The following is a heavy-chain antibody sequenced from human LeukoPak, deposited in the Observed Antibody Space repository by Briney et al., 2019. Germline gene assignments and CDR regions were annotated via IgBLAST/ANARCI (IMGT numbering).Heavy chain of an antibody. V-gene: IGHV4-59*08. J-gene: IGHJ4*02. CDR2: IYYSEST. CDR3: ARHYGGYLDPPPYFDY. Sequence: SETLSLTCTVSGGSISSYYWSWIRQPPGKGLEWIGYIYYSESTNYNPSLKSRVTISVETSKNQFSLKLSSVTAADTAVYYCARHYGGYLDPPPYFDYWGQGTLVTVSS. D-gene: IGHD5-12*01. CDR1: GGSISSYY.